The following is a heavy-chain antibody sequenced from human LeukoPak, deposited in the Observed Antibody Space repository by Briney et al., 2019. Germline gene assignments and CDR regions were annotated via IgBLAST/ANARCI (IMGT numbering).Heavy chain of an antibody. D-gene: IGHD2-15*01. J-gene: IGHJ5*02. CDR1: GYTFTSYD. CDR2: MNPNSGNT. CDR3: ARGPLRRRSGGGNWFDP. V-gene: IGHV1-8*01. Sequence: ASVKASCKASGYTFTSYDINWVRQATGQGLEWMGWMNPNSGNTGYAQKFQGRVTMTRNTSISTAYMELSSLRSEDTAVYYCARGPLRRRSGGGNWFDPWGQGTLVTVSS.